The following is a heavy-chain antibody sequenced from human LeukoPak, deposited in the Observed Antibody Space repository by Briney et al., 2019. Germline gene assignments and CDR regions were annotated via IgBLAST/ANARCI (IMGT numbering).Heavy chain of an antibody. CDR1: GGTFSSYA. D-gene: IGHD5/OR15-5a*01. Sequence: AASVKVSCKASGGTFSSYAISWVRQAPGQGLEWMGRIIPILGIANYAQKFQGRVTITADKSTSTAYMELSSLRSGDTAVYYCVFYDTDYFDYWGQGTLVTVSS. V-gene: IGHV1-69*04. CDR3: VFYDTDYFDY. CDR2: IIPILGIA. J-gene: IGHJ4*02.